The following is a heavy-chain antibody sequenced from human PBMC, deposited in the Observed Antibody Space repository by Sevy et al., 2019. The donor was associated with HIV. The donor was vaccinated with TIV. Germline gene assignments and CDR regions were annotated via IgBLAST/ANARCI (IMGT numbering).Heavy chain of an antibody. D-gene: IGHD2-15*01. J-gene: IGHJ6*03. CDR1: GFTFSSYG. CDR3: AREPGGVVEDYCYYMDV. V-gene: IGHV3-33*08. CDR2: IWYDGSNK. Sequence: GGSLRLSCAASGFTFSSYGMHWVRQAPGKGLEWVAVIWYDGSNKYYADSMKGRFTITRHNSKNTVYLQMHSLRAEDTAAYSCAREPGGVVEDYCYYMDVWGKGTTVTVSS.